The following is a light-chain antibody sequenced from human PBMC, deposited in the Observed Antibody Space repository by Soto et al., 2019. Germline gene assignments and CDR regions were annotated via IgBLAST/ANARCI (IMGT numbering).Light chain of an antibody. V-gene: IGKV3-20*01. CDR3: QQYGSSPGFT. CDR1: QSVSSSY. Sequence: EIVLTQSPGTLSLSPGERATLSCRASQSVSSSYLAWYQQKPGQAPRLLIYGASSRATGIRDRFSGSGSGTDFTLTISRLEPEDFAVYYCQQYGSSPGFTCGPGTKVDIK. CDR2: GAS. J-gene: IGKJ3*01.